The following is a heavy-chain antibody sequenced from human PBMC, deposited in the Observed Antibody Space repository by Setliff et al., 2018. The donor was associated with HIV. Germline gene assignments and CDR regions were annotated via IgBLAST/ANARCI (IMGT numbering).Heavy chain of an antibody. D-gene: IGHD3-22*01. CDR3: ARVSSYYDNSGPSFPVDY. Sequence: PSETLSLTCTVSGGSISTSNYYWGWVRQPAGKGLEWIGYIYYTGGTDSNPSLEGRVTISKDTSKNQFSLKLKSVTAADTAVYYCARVSSYYDNSGPSFPVDYWGPGSLVTVSS. CDR2: IYYTGGT. V-gene: IGHV4-61*10. CDR1: GGSISTSNYY. J-gene: IGHJ4*02.